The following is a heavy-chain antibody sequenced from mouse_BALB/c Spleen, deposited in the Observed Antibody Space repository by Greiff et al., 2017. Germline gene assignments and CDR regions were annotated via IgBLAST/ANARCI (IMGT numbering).Heavy chain of an antibody. Sequence: VQLQQSGAELVKPGASVKLSCTASGFNIKDTYMHWVKQRPEQGLEWIGRIDPANGNTKYDPKFQGKATITADTSSNTAYLQLSSLTSEDTAVYYCAKGNYDAMDDWGQGTSVTVSS. CDR2: IDPANGNT. D-gene: IGHD2-1*01. J-gene: IGHJ4*01. V-gene: IGHV14-3*02. CDR1: GFNIKDTY. CDR3: AKGNYDAMDD.